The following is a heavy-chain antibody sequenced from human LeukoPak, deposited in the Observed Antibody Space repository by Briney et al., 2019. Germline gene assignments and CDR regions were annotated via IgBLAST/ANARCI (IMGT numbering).Heavy chain of an antibody. CDR1: GYSISSDYH. D-gene: IGHD1-1*01. CDR2: IYHRGNT. Sequence: SETLSLTCAVSGYSISSDYHWGWTRQPPGEGLEWVGSIYHRGNTYYNPSLKSRVTISVDTSKNQFSLKMTSVTAADTAVYYCAGLKTAFPADLWGKGATVTVSS. CDR3: AGLKTAFPADL. V-gene: IGHV4-38-2*01. J-gene: IGHJ6*04.